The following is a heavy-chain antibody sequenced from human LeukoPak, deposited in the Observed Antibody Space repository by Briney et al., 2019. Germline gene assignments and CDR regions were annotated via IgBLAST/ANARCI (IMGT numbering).Heavy chain of an antibody. Sequence: SVKVSCKASGGTFSSYAISWVRQAPGQGLEWMGGIIPIFGTANYAQKFQGRVTITTDGSTSTAYMELSSLRSEDTAVYYCARGIDVFSAFDIWGQGTWSPSLQ. CDR2: IIPIFGTA. CDR3: ARGIDVFSAFDI. J-gene: IGHJ3*02. CDR1: GGTFSSYA. V-gene: IGHV1-69*05. D-gene: IGHD3-9*01.